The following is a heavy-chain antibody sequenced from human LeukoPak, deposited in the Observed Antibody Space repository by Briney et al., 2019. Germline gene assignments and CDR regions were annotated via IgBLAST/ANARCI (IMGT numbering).Heavy chain of an antibody. D-gene: IGHD6-13*01. Sequence: GESLKISCKGSGYSFTSYWIGWVRQMPGKGLEWMGIIYPGDSDTRYSPSFQGQVTISADKSISTAYLQWSSLKASDTAMYYCARGAAAGTIAEYFQHWGQGTLVTVSS. CDR2: IYPGDSDT. CDR1: GYSFTSYW. J-gene: IGHJ1*01. CDR3: ARGAAAGTIAEYFQH. V-gene: IGHV5-51*01.